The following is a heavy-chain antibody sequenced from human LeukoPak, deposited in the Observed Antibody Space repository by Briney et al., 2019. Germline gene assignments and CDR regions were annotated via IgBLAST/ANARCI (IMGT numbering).Heavy chain of an antibody. CDR3: ARQGDSSGYYYFDY. CDR1: GGSISSYY. Sequence: SETQSLTCTVSGGSISSYYWSWIRQPAGKGLEWIGRIYTSGSTNYNPSLKSRVTISVDTSKNQFSLKLSSVTAADTAVYYCARQGDSSGYYYFDYWGQGTLVTVSS. V-gene: IGHV4-4*07. J-gene: IGHJ4*02. CDR2: IYTSGST. D-gene: IGHD3-22*01.